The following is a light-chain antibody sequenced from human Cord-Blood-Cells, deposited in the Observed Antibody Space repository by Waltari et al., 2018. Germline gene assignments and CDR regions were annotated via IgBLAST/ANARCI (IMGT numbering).Light chain of an antibody. CDR2: WAS. Sequence: DIVMTQSPDSLAVSLGERATINCKSSQSVLYSSNNKNYLAWYQQKPGQPPKLLIYWASTRESGVPDRFSGGGSGTDFTLTISSLQAGDVAVYYCQQYYSTPYTFGQGTKLEIK. V-gene: IGKV4-1*01. CDR1: QSVLYSSNNKNY. CDR3: QQYYSTPYT. J-gene: IGKJ2*01.